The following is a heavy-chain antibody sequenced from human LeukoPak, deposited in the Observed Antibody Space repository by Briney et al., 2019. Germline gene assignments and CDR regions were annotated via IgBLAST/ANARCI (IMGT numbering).Heavy chain of an antibody. J-gene: IGHJ4*02. CDR2: IYYTGST. CDR3: ARRMGTSGWLDY. Sequence: SETLSLTCTVSGGSISSYYWSWIRQPPGKGLEWIGYIYYTGSTNYIPSLKSRVTISVDTSKNQFSLELSSVTAADTAVYYCARRMGTSGWLDYWGQGTPVTVSS. CDR1: GGSISSYY. V-gene: IGHV4-59*08. D-gene: IGHD6-19*01.